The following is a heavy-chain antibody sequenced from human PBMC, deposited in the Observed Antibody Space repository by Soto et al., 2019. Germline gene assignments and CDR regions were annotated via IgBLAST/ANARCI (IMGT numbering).Heavy chain of an antibody. CDR1: GGSISSSGHY. CDR2: IYYSGST. Sequence: SETLSLTCSVSGGSISSSGHYWGWIRQPPGKGLEWIGSIYYSGSTYHNPSLKSRVTISVDTSKNQFSLKLKSVTAADTAVYYCARTYSSSWSSWPFFDLWGQGTLVTVSS. D-gene: IGHD6-13*01. J-gene: IGHJ4*02. V-gene: IGHV4-39*01. CDR3: ARTYSSSWSSWPFFDL.